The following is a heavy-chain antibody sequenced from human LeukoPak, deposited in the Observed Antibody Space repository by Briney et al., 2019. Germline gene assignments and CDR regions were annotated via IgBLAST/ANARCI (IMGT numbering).Heavy chain of an antibody. CDR3: ARSSGGTILHY. D-gene: IGHD2-15*01. CDR2: IFYGGST. J-gene: IGHJ4*02. CDR1: GGSISSNTYY. Sequence: PSETLSLTCTVSGGSISSNTYYWGWIRQPPGKELEWIGHIFYGGSTSYNPSLKSRVSISIDRSKSQFSLRLSSVTATDTAVYYCARSSGGTILHYWGQGTLVTVSS. V-gene: IGHV4-39*01.